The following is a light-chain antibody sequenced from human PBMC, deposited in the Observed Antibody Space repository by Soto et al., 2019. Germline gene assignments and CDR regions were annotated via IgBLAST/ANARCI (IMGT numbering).Light chain of an antibody. CDR3: QQLNSFPLT. Sequence: IQLTQSPSSLSASVGDRVTITCXASQGISSFLVWYQQKPGKAPKNLIYAATTLQSGVPSRFSGSGSGTDFTLTISSLQPEDFATYYCQQLNSFPLTFGGGTKVDIK. CDR1: QGISSF. J-gene: IGKJ4*01. CDR2: AAT. V-gene: IGKV1-9*01.